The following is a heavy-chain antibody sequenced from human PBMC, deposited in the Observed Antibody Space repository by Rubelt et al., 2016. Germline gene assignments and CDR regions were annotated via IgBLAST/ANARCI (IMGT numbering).Heavy chain of an antibody. CDR2: ITGSGFDT. Sequence: TSYAMNWVRRAPGKGLEWVSGITGSGFDTYYIDSVKGRFTISRDNSKNTLYLQMNSLRAEDTAVYYCARDRNYYDSSGFSNFDYWGQGTLVTVSS. V-gene: IGHV3-23*01. CDR1: TSYA. J-gene: IGHJ4*02. D-gene: IGHD3-22*01. CDR3: ARDRNYYDSSGFSNFDY.